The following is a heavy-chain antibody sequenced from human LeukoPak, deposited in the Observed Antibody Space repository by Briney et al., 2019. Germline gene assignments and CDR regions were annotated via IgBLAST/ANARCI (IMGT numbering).Heavy chain of an antibody. J-gene: IGHJ4*02. V-gene: IGHV1-46*01. Sequence: ASVKVSCKASGYTFTSYYIHWVRQAPGQGLEWMGIINPSGGSTSYAQKFQGRVTMTRDTSTSTVYMELSSLRSEDTAVYYCARVLSYYDSSGFPSYWGQGTLVTVSS. D-gene: IGHD3-22*01. CDR1: GYTFTSYY. CDR3: ARVLSYYDSSGFPSY. CDR2: INPSGGST.